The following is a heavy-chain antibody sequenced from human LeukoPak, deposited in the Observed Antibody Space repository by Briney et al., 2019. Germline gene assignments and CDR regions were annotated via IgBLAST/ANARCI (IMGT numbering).Heavy chain of an antibody. CDR3: ARVGGGIEFVY. CDR1: GYTFTSYD. D-gene: IGHD6-13*01. CDR2: MNPNSGNT. Sequence: ASVKVSSKASGYTFTSYDINWVRQATGQGREWMGWMNPNSGNTGYAQKCQGSVTITRNTTITTDYMELSSLRSEDTAVYSCARVGGGIEFVYWGQGTLVTVSS. V-gene: IGHV1-8*03. J-gene: IGHJ4*02.